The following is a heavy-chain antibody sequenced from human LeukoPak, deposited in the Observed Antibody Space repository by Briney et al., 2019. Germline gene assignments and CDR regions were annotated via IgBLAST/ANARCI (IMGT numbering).Heavy chain of an antibody. CDR2: INPHNGDT. Sequence: ASVTVSCKPSGNTFIAYYIHWVRRAPGQGLEWMGWINPHNGDTNYAQKFQGWVTMTRDTSLRTVFMELGSLKSDDTAVYYCARADDFRHYYHYTMDVWGQGTTVTVSS. V-gene: IGHV1-2*04. J-gene: IGHJ6*02. D-gene: IGHD3-16*02. CDR3: ARADDFRHYYHYTMDV. CDR1: GNTFIAYY.